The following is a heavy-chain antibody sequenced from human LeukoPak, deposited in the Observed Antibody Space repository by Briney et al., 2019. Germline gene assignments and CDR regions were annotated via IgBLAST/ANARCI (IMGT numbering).Heavy chain of an antibody. CDR1: GLTFSSHW. D-gene: IGHD2-8*01. V-gene: IGHV3-74*01. J-gene: IGHJ4*02. CDR2: INGDGSDT. Sequence: GGSLRLSCVASGLTFSSHWMHWVRQAPGKGLVWVSRINGDGSDTRYADSVKGRFTISRDNAKNAVYLQMNSLRGDDTAVYYCATRPTNGDFGVLDFWGQGTLVTVSS. CDR3: ATRPTNGDFGVLDF.